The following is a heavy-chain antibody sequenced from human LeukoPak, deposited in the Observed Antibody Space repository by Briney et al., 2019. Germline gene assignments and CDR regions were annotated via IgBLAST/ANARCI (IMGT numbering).Heavy chain of an antibody. CDR2: ISSSSSYI. J-gene: IGHJ4*02. Sequence: GGSLRLSCAASGFTFSSYSMNWVRQAPGKGLEWVSSISSSSSYIYYADSVKGRFTISRDNAKNSLYLQMNSLRAEDTAVYYCAAFPFLVWLSTYFDYWRQGTLGTVSS. V-gene: IGHV3-21*01. D-gene: IGHD3-3*01. CDR3: AAFPFLVWLSTYFDY. CDR1: GFTFSSYS.